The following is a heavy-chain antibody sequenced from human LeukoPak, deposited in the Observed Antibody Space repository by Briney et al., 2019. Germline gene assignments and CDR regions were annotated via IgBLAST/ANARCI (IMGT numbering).Heavy chain of an antibody. CDR3: ARGGPSYYYDSSGYSA. D-gene: IGHD3-22*01. J-gene: IGHJ4*02. Sequence: SETLSLTCTVSGGSISSYYWSWIRQPPGKGLEWIGYIYYSGSTNYNPSLKSRVTISVDTSKNQFSLKLSSVTAADTAVYYCARGGPSYYYDSSGYSAWGQGTLVTVSS. V-gene: IGHV4-59*12. CDR2: IYYSGST. CDR1: GGSISSYY.